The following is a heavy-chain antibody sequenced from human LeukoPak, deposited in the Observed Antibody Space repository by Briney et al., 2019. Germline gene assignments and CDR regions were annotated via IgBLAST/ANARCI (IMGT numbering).Heavy chain of an antibody. J-gene: IGHJ5*02. CDR3: ARVLYYDVLTGYYINGWFDP. CDR2: IYHSGST. CDR1: AYSIRRGYF. V-gene: IGHV4-38-2*02. Sequence: SETLSLTCTVSAYSIRRGYFWGWIRQPPGKGLEWIASIYHSGSTYYNPSLKSRVTISVDTSKNQFSLKLTSVTAADTAVYYCARVLYYDVLTGYYINGWFDPWGQGTLVTVSS. D-gene: IGHD3-9*01.